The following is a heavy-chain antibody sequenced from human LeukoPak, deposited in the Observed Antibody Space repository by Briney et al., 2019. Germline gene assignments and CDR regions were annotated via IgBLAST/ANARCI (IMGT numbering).Heavy chain of an antibody. CDR2: IYYSGST. D-gene: IGHD4-17*01. CDR1: GGSISSYY. J-gene: IGHJ3*02. V-gene: IGHV4-59*12. Sequence: PSETLSLTCTVSGGSISSYYWSWIRQPPGKGLEWIGYIYYSGSTYYNPSLKSRVTISVDRSKNQFSLKLSSVTAADTAVYYCARDRAHYGDYGGPISNDAFDIWGQGTMVTVSS. CDR3: ARDRAHYGDYGGPISNDAFDI.